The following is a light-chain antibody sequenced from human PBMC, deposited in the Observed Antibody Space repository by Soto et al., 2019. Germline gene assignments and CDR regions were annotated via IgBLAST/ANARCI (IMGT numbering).Light chain of an antibody. V-gene: IGKV3-20*01. CDR1: QSLSSSY. J-gene: IGKJ5*01. Sequence: EIALTQSPGTLSFSPGERATLSCRSIQSLSSSYLAWYQQKPGQAPRLLMYGVSYRATGIPDRFSGGGSGTHFTPTISRLEPEDFAVYYGQQYGGSPPITFGQGTRLEIK. CDR2: GVS. CDR3: QQYGGSPPIT.